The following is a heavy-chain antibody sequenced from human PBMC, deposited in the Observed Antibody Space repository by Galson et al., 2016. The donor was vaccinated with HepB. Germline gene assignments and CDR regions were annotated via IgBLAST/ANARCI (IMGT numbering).Heavy chain of an antibody. V-gene: IGHV3-74*01. Sequence: SLRLSCAASGFTFSSFWMHWVRQTPGKGLVWVSHINRDGTYTEYADSVRGRFTISRDNARNTLYLQMNSLRAEDMALYYCVRDLYGRDDFWGQGTLVTVSS. J-gene: IGHJ4*02. CDR3: VRDLYGRDDF. D-gene: IGHD2/OR15-2a*01. CDR2: INRDGTYT. CDR1: GFTFSSFW.